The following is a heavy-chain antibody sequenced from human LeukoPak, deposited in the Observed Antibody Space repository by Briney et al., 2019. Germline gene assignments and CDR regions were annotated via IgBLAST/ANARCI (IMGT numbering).Heavy chain of an antibody. CDR3: ARFSSSSSYFDY. D-gene: IGHD6-13*01. CDR2: IYYSGST. J-gene: IGHJ4*02. Sequence: PSETLSLTCTVSGGSISSSSYYWGWIRQPRGKGLEWIGSIYYSGSTYYNPSLKSRVTISVDTSKNQFSLKLSSVTAADTAVYYCARFSSSSSYFDYWGQGTLVTVSS. V-gene: IGHV4-39*01. CDR1: GGSISSSSYY.